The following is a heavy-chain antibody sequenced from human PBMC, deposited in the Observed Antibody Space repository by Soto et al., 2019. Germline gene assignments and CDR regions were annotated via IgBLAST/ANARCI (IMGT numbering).Heavy chain of an antibody. CDR2: ISGSGGST. Sequence: RLSCAASGFTFSSYAMSWVRQAPWKGLEWVSAISGSGGSTYYADSVKGRFTISRDNSKNTLYLQMNSLRAEDTAVYYCAKAPLPIAAAGSLYYWGQGTQVTVSS. V-gene: IGHV3-23*01. J-gene: IGHJ4*02. CDR1: GFTFSSYA. CDR3: AKAPLPIAAAGSLYY. D-gene: IGHD6-13*01.